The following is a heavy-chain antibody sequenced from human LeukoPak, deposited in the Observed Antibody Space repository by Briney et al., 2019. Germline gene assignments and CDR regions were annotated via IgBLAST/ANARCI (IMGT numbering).Heavy chain of an antibody. Sequence: GGSLRLSCAASGFTFDDYGMSWVRQAPGKGLEWVSGINWNGGSPGYADSVKGRFTISRGNAKNSLYLQMNSLRAEDTALYYCARYSSSSPPYYYMDVWGKGTTVTVSS. J-gene: IGHJ6*03. V-gene: IGHV3-20*04. CDR3: ARYSSSSPPYYYMDV. CDR2: INWNGGSP. D-gene: IGHD6-6*01. CDR1: GFTFDDYG.